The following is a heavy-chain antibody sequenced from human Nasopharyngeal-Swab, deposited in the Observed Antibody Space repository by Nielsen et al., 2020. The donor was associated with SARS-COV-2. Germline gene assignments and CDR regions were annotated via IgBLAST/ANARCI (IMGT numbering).Heavy chain of an antibody. V-gene: IGHV1-3*01. Sequence: WVGQAPGQRLEWMGWINAGNGNTKYSQKFQGRVTITRDTSASTAYMELSSLRSEDTAVYYCARDPTVTTDYYYYYYMDVWGKGTTVTVSS. CDR2: INAGNGNT. D-gene: IGHD4-17*01. J-gene: IGHJ6*03. CDR3: ARDPTVTTDYYYYYYMDV.